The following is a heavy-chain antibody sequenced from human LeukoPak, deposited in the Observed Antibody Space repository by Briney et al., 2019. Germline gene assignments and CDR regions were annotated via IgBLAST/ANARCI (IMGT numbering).Heavy chain of an antibody. CDR2: ISAYNGNT. CDR1: GYTFTSYG. J-gene: IGHJ4*02. V-gene: IGHV1-18*01. CDR3: ARRSAAGNLYYSEIGEFDY. D-gene: IGHD3-10*01. Sequence: ASVKVSCKASGYTFTSYGISWVRQAPGQGLEWMGWISAYNGNTNYAQKLQGRVTMTTDTSTSTAYMELRSLRSDDTAVYYCARRSAAGNLYYSEIGEFDYWGQGTLVTVSS.